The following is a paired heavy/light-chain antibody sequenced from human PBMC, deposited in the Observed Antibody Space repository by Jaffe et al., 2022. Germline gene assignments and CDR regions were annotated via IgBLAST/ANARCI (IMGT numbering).Light chain of an antibody. J-gene: IGKJ1*01. V-gene: IGKV3-11*01. Sequence: EIVLTQSPATLSLSPGERATLSCRASQSVSSYLAWYQQKPGQAPRLLIYDASNRATGIPARFSGSGSGTDFTLTISSLEPEDFAVYYCQQRSNWPTFGQGTKVEIK. CDR3: QQRSNWPT. CDR2: DAS. CDR1: QSVSSY.
Heavy chain of an antibody. Sequence: EVQLLESGGGLVQPGGSLRLSCAASGFTFSSYAMSWVRQAPGKGLEWVSAISGSGGSTYYADSVKGRFTISRDNSKNTLYLQMNSLRAEDTAVYYCAKALRDTMVQGVIITLREYYFDYWGQGTLVTVSS. CDR1: GFTFSSYA. CDR2: ISGSGGST. CDR3: AKALRDTMVQGVIITLREYYFDY. J-gene: IGHJ4*02. V-gene: IGHV3-23*01. D-gene: IGHD3-10*01.